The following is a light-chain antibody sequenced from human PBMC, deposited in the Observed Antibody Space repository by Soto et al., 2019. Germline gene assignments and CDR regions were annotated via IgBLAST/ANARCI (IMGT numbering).Light chain of an antibody. V-gene: IGKV1-17*01. J-gene: IGKJ4*01. CDR2: GAS. CDR3: QQLNKYPSA. CDR1: QGIRND. Sequence: DIQVTQSPSSLSASVGDRVTITCRASQGIRNDLGWYQQKPGKAPKLMIYGASTLQSGVPSRFSGSGSGTDFTLTISSLQPEDVATYYCQQLNKYPSAFGGGTKVDIK.